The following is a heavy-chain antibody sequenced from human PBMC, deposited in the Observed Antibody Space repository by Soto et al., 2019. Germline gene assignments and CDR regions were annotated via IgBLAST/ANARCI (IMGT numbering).Heavy chain of an antibody. J-gene: IGHJ4*02. V-gene: IGHV4-59*01. CDR3: ARVKADYGSFYFDY. CDR2: IYYSGRT. D-gene: IGHD4-17*01. CDR1: GGSISSYF. Sequence: SETLSLTCTVSGGSISSYFWSWIRQPPGKGLEWIGYIYYSGRTNYNPSLKSRVTISVDTSKNQFSLKLSSVTAADTAVYYCARVKADYGSFYFDYWGQGTLVTVSS.